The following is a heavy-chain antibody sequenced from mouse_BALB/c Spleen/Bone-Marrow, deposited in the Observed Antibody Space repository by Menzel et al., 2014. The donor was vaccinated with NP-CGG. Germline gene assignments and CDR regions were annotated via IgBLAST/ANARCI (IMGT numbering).Heavy chain of an antibody. Sequence: EVQLVESGAALVKPGASGKLSCTACGFNIKDTYMNWVKQRPEQGLEWIGRIEPANGNTKYDPKFQGNATITTDTSSNTVYLQLSSLTSEDTAVYYCARGKGIYLGFAYWGQGTLVTVSA. D-gene: IGHD2-1*01. CDR2: IEPANGNT. V-gene: IGHV14-3*02. J-gene: IGHJ3*01. CDR3: ARGKGIYLGFAY. CDR1: GFNIKDTY.